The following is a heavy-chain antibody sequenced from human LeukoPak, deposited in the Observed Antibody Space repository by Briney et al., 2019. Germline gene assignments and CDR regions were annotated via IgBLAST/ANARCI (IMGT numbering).Heavy chain of an antibody. CDR2: IHPSGST. CDR1: GGSFSDYY. V-gene: IGHV4-34*01. CDR3: ARGRYCSADICSGGDAFDI. Sequence: PSETLSLTCTVYGGSFSDYYWGWIRQPPGKGLEWIGEIHPSGSTNYNPSLKSRVTMSVDTSKNQFSLKLSSVTAADTAVYYCARGRYCSADICSGGDAFDIWGQGTMVSVSS. J-gene: IGHJ3*02. D-gene: IGHD2-15*01.